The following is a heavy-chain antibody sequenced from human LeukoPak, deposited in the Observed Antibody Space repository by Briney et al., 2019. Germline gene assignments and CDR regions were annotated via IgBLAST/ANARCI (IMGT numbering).Heavy chain of an antibody. V-gene: IGHV4-39*07. CDR2: MYYDGTT. CDR1: GGSFSSTNYY. D-gene: IGHD2-2*01. CDR3: ARGGRGYCSSSSCYFDS. Sequence: SETLSLTCTVSGGSFSSTNYYWGWIRQPPGKGLEWIGTMYYDGTTYYNPSLKSRVTISVDTSKNQFSLKLSSVTAADTAVYYCARGGRGYCSSSSCYFDSWGQGALVTVSS. J-gene: IGHJ4*02.